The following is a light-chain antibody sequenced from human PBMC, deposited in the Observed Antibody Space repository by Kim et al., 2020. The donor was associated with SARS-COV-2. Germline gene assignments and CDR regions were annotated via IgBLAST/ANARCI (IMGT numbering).Light chain of an antibody. CDR1: KLGNKY. J-gene: IGLJ1*01. V-gene: IGLV3-1*01. Sequence: SYELTQPPSVSVSPGQTASITCSGDKLGNKYANWYQQKPGQSPVLVIYQDNKRPSGIPERFSGSNSGNTATLTISGTQAMDEADYYCQAWDSSIPYVFGTGTKVTVL. CDR2: QDN. CDR3: QAWDSSIPYV.